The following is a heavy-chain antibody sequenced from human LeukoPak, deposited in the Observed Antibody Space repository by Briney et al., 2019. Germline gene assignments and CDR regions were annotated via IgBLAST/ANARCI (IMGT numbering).Heavy chain of an antibody. D-gene: IGHD2-2*01. V-gene: IGHV4-34*01. CDR2: INHSGST. Sequence: SETLSLTCAVYGGSFSGYYWSWIRQPPGKGLEWIGEINHSGSTNYNPSLKSRVTISVDTSKNQFSLKLSSVTAADTAVYYCARAPRVVVPAAIGASDIWGQGTMVTVSS. J-gene: IGHJ3*02. CDR3: ARAPRVVVPAAIGASDI. CDR1: GGSFSGYY.